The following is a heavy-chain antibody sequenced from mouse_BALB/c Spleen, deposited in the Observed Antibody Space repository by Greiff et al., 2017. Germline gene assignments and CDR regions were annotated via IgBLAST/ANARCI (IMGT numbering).Heavy chain of an antibody. Sequence: EVKLMESGGGLVQPGGSRKLSCAASGFTFSSFGMHWVRQAPEKGLEWVAYISSGSSTIYYADTVKGRFTISRDNPKNTLFLQMTSLRSEDTAMYYCASLPGLAYWGQGTLVTVSA. J-gene: IGHJ3*01. CDR2: ISSGSSTI. CDR1: GFTFSSFG. V-gene: IGHV5-17*02. CDR3: ASLPGLAY.